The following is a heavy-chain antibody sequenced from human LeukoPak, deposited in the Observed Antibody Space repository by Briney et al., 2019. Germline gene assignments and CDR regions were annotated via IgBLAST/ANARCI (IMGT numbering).Heavy chain of an antibody. D-gene: IGHD6-19*01. CDR2: ISNSGSYT. V-gene: IGHV3-11*05. Sequence: PGGSLRLSCAASGFTFSDNYMSWIRQAPGKGLEWVSYISNSGSYTNYPDSVKGRFTISRDNAKNSLYLQMNSLRDEDTAVYYCARARGAGPGGHFDYWGQGTLVTVSS. CDR3: ARARGAGPGGHFDY. CDR1: GFTFSDNY. J-gene: IGHJ4*02.